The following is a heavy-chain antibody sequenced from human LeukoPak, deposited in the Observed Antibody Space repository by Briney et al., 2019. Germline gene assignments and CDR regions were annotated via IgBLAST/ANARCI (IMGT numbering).Heavy chain of an antibody. CDR2: VNGDGSST. CDR1: GFTFSTYW. V-gene: IGHV3-74*01. CDR3: ARALGDI. J-gene: IGHJ4*02. Sequence: GGSLRLSCAASGFTFSTYWMHWVRQAPGKGLVWVSRVNGDGSSTSYGDSVKGRFTISRDNAKNTLYLQMDGLRVEDTAVYYCARALGDIRGQGTLVTVSS.